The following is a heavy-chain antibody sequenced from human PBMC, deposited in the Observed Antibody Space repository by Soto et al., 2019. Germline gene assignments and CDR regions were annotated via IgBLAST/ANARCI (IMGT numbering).Heavy chain of an antibody. J-gene: IGHJ4*02. D-gene: IGHD1-26*01. Sequence: GGSLRLSCAASGFTVSSSYLTWVRQAPGKGLEWVAILYTGSDTVYADSVRGRFTISRDSSKNTLYLHMDSLRAEDTAMYFCAVARYSGSYSGNFLDYWDQGSLV. CDR2: LYTGSDT. V-gene: IGHV3-53*01. CDR1: GFTVSSSY. CDR3: AVARYSGSYSGNFLDY.